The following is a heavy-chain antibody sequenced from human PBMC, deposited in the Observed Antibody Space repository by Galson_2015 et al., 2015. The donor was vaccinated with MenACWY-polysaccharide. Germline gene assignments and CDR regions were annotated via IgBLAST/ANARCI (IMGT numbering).Heavy chain of an antibody. CDR3: ARTHRYVRPEDSGSGRVAEYFQH. V-gene: IGHV4-34*01. D-gene: IGHD6-13*01. CDR2: INHSGST. Sequence: ETLSLTCAVYGGSFGGYYWSWIRQTPGKGLEWIGEINHSGSTNYNPSLKSRVTISVDTSKNQFSLKLRSVTAADTAVYFCARTHRYVRPEDSGSGRVAEYFQHWGQGSLVTVSS. J-gene: IGHJ1*01. CDR1: GGSFGGYY.